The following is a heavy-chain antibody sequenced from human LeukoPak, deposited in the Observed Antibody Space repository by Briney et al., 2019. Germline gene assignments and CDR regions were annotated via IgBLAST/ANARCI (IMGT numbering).Heavy chain of an antibody. CDR2: FYNTDDT. D-gene: IGHD6-19*01. V-gene: IGHV3-66*01. CDR3: ARASQWLAFDC. J-gene: IGHJ4*02. Sequence: GGSLRLSCAASGFTVSSSFMNWGRQAPAKGLEWVSTFYNTDDTNYPDSVRGRFTISRDSSTNTLYLQMNSLRAEDTAVYFCARASQWLAFDCWGQGTLVTVSS. CDR1: GFTVSSSF.